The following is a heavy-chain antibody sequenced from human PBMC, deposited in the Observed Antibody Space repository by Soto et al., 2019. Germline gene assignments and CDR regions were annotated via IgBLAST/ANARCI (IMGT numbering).Heavy chain of an antibody. Sequence: PGGSLRLSCAASGFTFSSYAMGWVRQAPGKGLEWVSTSGTSGGTYYADSVKGRFTISRDNSKNTLYLQMNSLRAEDTAVYYCAKRGLSSGPKYFDYWGQGTLVTVSS. CDR2: SGTSGGT. D-gene: IGHD3-16*02. V-gene: IGHV3-23*01. CDR3: AKRGLSSGPKYFDY. CDR1: GFTFSSYA. J-gene: IGHJ4*02.